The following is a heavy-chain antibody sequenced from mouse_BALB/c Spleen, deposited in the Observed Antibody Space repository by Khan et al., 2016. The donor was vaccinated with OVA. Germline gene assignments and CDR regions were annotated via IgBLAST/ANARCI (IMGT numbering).Heavy chain of an antibody. CDR3: ATGSGKSRFAY. D-gene: IGHD1-3*01. V-gene: IGHV1S137*01. J-gene: IGHJ3*01. CDR2: ISSYYGDA. CDR1: AYTFTDYA. Sequence: QVQLKQSGAELVRPGVSVKISCKGSAYTFTDYAMHWVKQSHAKSLEWIGVISSYYGDATYNQKFKGKATMTVDKSSSTAYMELDRLTSEDSAIXYCATGSGKSRFAYWGQGTLVSVSA.